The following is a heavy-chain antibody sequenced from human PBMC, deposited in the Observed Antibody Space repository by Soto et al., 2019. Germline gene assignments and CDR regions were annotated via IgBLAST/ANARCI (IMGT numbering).Heavy chain of an antibody. CDR3: ASSLLVGYGLEGESD. V-gene: IGHV1-18*01. J-gene: IGHJ4*02. CDR2: ISAYNGNT. CDR1: GYTFTSYG. D-gene: IGHD5-18*01. Sequence: QVQLVQSGAEVKKPGASVKVSCKASGYTFTSYGISWVRQAPGQGLEWMGWISAYNGNTNYAQKLKGRVTMTTYTSTSTSYMDLRSLRSDDTAVYYCASSLLVGYGLEGESDWGQGTLVTVSS.